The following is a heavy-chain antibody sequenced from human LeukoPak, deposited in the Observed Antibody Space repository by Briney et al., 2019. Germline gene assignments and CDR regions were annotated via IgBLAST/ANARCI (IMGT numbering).Heavy chain of an antibody. J-gene: IGHJ4*02. CDR3: ARVGRDGYNLDY. CDR2: IGTAGDT. Sequence: GGSLRLSCAASGFTLSSYAMSWVRQAPGKGLEWVSAIGTAGDTYYPGSVKGRFTISRENAKNSLYLQMNSLRAEDTAVYYCARVGRDGYNLDYWGQGTLVTVSS. D-gene: IGHD5-24*01. V-gene: IGHV3-13*01. CDR1: GFTLSSYA.